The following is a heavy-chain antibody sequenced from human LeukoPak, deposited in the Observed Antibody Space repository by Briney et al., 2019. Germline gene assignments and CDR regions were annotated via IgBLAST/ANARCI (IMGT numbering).Heavy chain of an antibody. CDR3: AREYSSSFGWFDP. CDR2: IYYSGST. V-gene: IGHV4-59*01. CDR1: GGSISSYY. D-gene: IGHD6-6*01. Sequence: SETLSLTCTVSGGSISSYYWSWIRQPPGKGLEWIGYIYYSGSTNYNPSLKSRVTISVDTSKNQFSLKLSSVTAADTAVYYCAREYSSSFGWFDPWGQGTLVIVSS. J-gene: IGHJ5*02.